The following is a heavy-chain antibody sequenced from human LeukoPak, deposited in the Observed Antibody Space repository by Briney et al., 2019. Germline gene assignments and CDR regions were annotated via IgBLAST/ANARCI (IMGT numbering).Heavy chain of an antibody. CDR2: ISGSGGST. D-gene: IGHD3-10*01. V-gene: IGHV3-23*01. J-gene: IGHJ4*02. Sequence: GGSLRLSCAASGFTFSSYAMSWVRQAPGKGLEWVSAISGSGGSTYYADSVKGRFTISRDNSKNTLYLQMNSLRAEDTALYYCAKDSADYYGSGSYDYWGQGTLVTVSS. CDR3: AKDSADYYGSGSYDY. CDR1: GFTFSSYA.